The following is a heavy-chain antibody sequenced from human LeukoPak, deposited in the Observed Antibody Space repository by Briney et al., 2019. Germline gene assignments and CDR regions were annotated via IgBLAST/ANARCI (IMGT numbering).Heavy chain of an antibody. Sequence: GSLRLSCAASGFTVSSNYMSWVRQAPGKGLEWVSVIYSGGSTYYADPVKGRFTISRDNSKNTLYLQMNSLRAEDTAVYYCARGKYYYDSSGYYYFDYWGQGTLVTVSS. CDR2: IYSGGST. D-gene: IGHD3-22*01. J-gene: IGHJ4*02. CDR1: GFTVSSNY. V-gene: IGHV3-66*01. CDR3: ARGKYYYDSSGYYYFDY.